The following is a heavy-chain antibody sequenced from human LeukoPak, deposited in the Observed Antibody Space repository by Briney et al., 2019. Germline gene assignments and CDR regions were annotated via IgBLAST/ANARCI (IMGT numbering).Heavy chain of an antibody. D-gene: IGHD6-13*01. CDR3: AKRLAAVGAVDY. CDR1: GFTFSSFA. Sequence: PGKSLRLSCATSGFTFSSFAMGWVRQAPGKGLEWVSIISDSGGRAYYADSVRGRFTISRDNSKNTLYLQMNSLRAEDTALYYCAKRLAAVGAVDYWGQGTLVTVSS. V-gene: IGHV3-23*01. J-gene: IGHJ4*02. CDR2: ISDSGGRA.